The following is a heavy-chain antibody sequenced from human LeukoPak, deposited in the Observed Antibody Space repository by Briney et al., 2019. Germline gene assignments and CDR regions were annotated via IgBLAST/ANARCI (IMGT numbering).Heavy chain of an antibody. CDR3: ARAPSSGYYNY. CDR1: GGSFSGYY. J-gene: IGHJ4*02. CDR2: IYYSGST. D-gene: IGHD3-22*01. V-gene: IGHV4-31*11. Sequence: SETLSLTCAVYGGSFSGYYWSWIRQHPGKGLEWIGYIYYSGSTYYNPSLKSRVTISVDTSKNQFSLKLSSVTAADTAVYYCARAPSSGYYNYWGQGTLVTVSS.